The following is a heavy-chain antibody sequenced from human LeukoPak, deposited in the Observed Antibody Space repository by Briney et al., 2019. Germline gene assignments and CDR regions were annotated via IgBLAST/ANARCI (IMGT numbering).Heavy chain of an antibody. CDR3: ARVPPKANSYGYSRNYFDY. CDR2: MNPNSGNT. V-gene: IGHV1-8*01. CDR1: GYTFTSYD. D-gene: IGHD5-18*01. J-gene: IGHJ4*02. Sequence: ASVKVSCKASGYTFTSYDINWVRQATGQGLEWMGWMNPNSGNTGYAQKFQGRVTMTRNTSIGTAYVELSSLRSEDTAVYYCARVPPKANSYGYSRNYFDYWGQGALVTVSS.